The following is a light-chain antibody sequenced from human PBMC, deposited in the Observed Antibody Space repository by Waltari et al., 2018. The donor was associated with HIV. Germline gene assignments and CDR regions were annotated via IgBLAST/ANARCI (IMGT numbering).Light chain of an antibody. J-gene: IGKJ2*01. CDR2: DAS. V-gene: IGKV1-12*01. Sequence: DIQVTQFPSSLPASVGDTVTITCRASESISRFLAWYQQKPGQAPRLIIYDASRLDGGAPSRFRGFGSGTDFTLVISNLQIEDFATYICQQANGFPHTFGQGTKVE. CDR1: ESISRF. CDR3: QQANGFPHT.